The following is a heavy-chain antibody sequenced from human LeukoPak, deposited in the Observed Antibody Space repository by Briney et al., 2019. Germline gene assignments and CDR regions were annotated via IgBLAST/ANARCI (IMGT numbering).Heavy chain of an antibody. CDR1: GFSLSTSGVG. D-gene: IGHD3-22*01. J-gene: IGHJ3*02. Sequence: SGPTLVNPTQTLTLTCTFSGFSLSTSGVGVGWIRQPPGKALEWLALIYWDDDKRHSPSLKSRLTITKDTSKNQVVLTMTNMDPVDTGTYYCAHIGGMIHYYDSSGAFDIWGQGTMVTVSS. V-gene: IGHV2-5*02. CDR3: AHIGGMIHYYDSSGAFDI. CDR2: IYWDDDK.